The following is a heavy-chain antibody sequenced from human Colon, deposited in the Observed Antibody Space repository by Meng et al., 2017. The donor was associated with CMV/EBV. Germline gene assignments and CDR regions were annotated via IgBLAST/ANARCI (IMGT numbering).Heavy chain of an antibody. CDR2: ISPTSSDI. D-gene: IGHD3-10*01. V-gene: IGHV3-21*01. Sequence: GESLKISCVGSEVTFKAYKIHWGRQAPGKGLEWVSSISPTSSDIYHAESVKGRFTVSRDNAQNSVYLHMNSLRVEDTALYFCARDPKVGETTLATGFWGQGTTVTVSS. CDR3: ARDPKVGETTLATGF. J-gene: IGHJ6*02. CDR1: EVTFKAYK.